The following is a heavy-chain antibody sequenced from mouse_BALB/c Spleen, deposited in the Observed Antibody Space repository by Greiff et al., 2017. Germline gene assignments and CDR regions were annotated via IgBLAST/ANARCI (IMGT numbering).Heavy chain of an antibody. CDR1: GFTFSSYT. D-gene: IGHD2-3*01. V-gene: IGHV5-12-2*01. Sequence: EVKLVESGGGLVQPGGSLKLSCAASGFTFSSYTMSWVRQTPEKRLEWVAYISNGGGSTYYPDTVKGRSTISRDNAKNTLYLQMSSLKSEDTAMYYCARQGGYSYFDYWGQGTTLTVSS. CDR3: ARQGGYSYFDY. CDR2: ISNGGGST. J-gene: IGHJ2*01.